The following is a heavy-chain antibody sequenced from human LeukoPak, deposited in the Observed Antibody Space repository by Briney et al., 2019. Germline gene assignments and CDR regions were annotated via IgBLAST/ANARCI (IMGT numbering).Heavy chain of an antibody. CDR3: ARAGYYDFWSGSAGAFDI. V-gene: IGHV4-59*12. CDR1: GGSISSYY. Sequence: PSETLPLTCTVSGGSISSYYWSWIRQPPGKGLEWIGYIYYSGSTNYNPSLKSRVTISVDTSKNQFSLKLSSVTAADTAVYYCARAGYYDFWSGSAGAFDIWGQGTMVTVSS. D-gene: IGHD3-3*01. J-gene: IGHJ3*02. CDR2: IYYSGST.